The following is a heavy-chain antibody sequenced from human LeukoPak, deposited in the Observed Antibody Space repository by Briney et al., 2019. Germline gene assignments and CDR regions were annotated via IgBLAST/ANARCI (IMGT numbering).Heavy chain of an antibody. V-gene: IGHV4-39*01. CDR2: IYYSGST. CDR3: AMTGGAYSYMDV. CDR1: GCSISSSSYY. Sequence: SETLSLTCTVSGCSISSSSYYWGWLRQPPGKGLEWIGIIYYSGSTYYNPSHNSRVTISVDTSKNQFSLKLSSVTAAETAVYYCAMTGGAYSYMDVWGKGTTVTVSS. J-gene: IGHJ6*03. D-gene: IGHD4/OR15-4a*01.